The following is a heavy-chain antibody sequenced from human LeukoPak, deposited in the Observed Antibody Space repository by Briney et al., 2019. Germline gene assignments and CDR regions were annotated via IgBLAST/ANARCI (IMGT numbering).Heavy chain of an antibody. CDR1: GGSISSSSYY. CDR3: ARNIAVAGRGDYMDV. V-gene: IGHV4-39*02. J-gene: IGHJ6*03. CDR2: IYYSGST. D-gene: IGHD6-19*01. Sequence: SETLSLTCTVSGGSISSSSYYWGWIRQPPGKGLEWIGSIYYSGSTYYNPSLKSRVTISVDTSKNHFSVKLSSVTAADTAVYYCARNIAVAGRGDYMDVWGKGTTVTISS.